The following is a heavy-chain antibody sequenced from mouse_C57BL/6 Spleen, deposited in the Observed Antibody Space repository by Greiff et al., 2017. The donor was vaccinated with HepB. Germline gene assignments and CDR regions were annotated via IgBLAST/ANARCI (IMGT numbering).Heavy chain of an antibody. Sequence: QVQLKQSGAELVRPGASVTLSCKASGYTFTDYEMHWVKQTPVHGLEWIGAIDPETGGTAYNQKFKGKAILTADKSSSTAYMELRSLTSEDSAVYYCTRDGYFPYWYFDVWGTGTTVTVSS. J-gene: IGHJ1*03. D-gene: IGHD2-3*01. CDR1: GYTFTDYE. V-gene: IGHV1-15*01. CDR3: TRDGYFPYWYFDV. CDR2: IDPETGGT.